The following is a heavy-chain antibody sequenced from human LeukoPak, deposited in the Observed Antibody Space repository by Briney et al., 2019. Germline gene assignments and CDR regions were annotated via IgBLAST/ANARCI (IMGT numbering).Heavy chain of an antibody. V-gene: IGHV1-8*01. CDR2: MNPNSGNT. D-gene: IGHD4/OR15-4a*01. CDR1: GYTFTSYD. Sequence: ASVKVSCKASGYTFTSYDINWVRQATGRGLEWMGWMNPNSGNTGYAQKFQGRVTMTRNTSISTAYMELSSLRSEDTAVYYCARGIRGREKANAVLYYFDYWGQGTLVTVSS. J-gene: IGHJ4*02. CDR3: ARGIRGREKANAVLYYFDY.